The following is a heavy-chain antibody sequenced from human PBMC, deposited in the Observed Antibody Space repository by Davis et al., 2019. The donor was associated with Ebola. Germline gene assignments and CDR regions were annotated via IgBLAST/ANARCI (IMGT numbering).Heavy chain of an antibody. Sequence: ASVKVSCKASGYTFTGYYIHWVRQAPGQGLEWMGWINPNSGGTNFEQKFQGRVTMTRDTSISTAYMELSRLRSDDTAVYYCAREVVGSSSPHNWFDPWGQGTLVTVSS. CDR2: INPNSGGT. CDR3: AREVVGSSSPHNWFDP. J-gene: IGHJ5*02. CDR1: GYTFTGYY. V-gene: IGHV1-2*02. D-gene: IGHD6-13*01.